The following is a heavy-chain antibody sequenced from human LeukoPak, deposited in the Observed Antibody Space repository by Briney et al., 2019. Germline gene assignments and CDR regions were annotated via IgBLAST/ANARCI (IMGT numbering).Heavy chain of an antibody. J-gene: IGHJ5*02. CDR1: GFRLTTYW. CDR2: IKPGGRGT. V-gene: IGHV3-7*01. D-gene: IGHD2-15*01. CDR3: TAVDCP. Sequence: GGSLRLSCATSGFRLTTYWMSWVRQAPGKGLEWVANIKPGGRGTIHADCGRGRLTISRDNTKNAVYLQMNGLGEEDTAGYYCTAVDCPWGQGTPVTVSS.